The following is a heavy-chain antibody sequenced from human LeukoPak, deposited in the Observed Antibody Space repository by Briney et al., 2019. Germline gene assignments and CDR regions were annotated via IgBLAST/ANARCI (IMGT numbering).Heavy chain of an antibody. CDR2: INPNSGGT. CDR1: GYTLTELS. Sequence: WASVKVSCKVSGYTLTELSMHWVRQAPGQGLEWMGWINPNSGGTNYAQKFQGWVTMTRDTSISTAYMELSRLRSDDTAVYYCARDRAVAGTGAFDIWGQGTMVTVSS. CDR3: ARDRAVAGTGAFDI. D-gene: IGHD6-19*01. J-gene: IGHJ3*02. V-gene: IGHV1-2*04.